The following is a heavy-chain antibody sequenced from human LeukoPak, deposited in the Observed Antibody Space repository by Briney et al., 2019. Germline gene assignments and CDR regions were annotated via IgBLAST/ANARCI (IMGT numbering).Heavy chain of an antibody. CDR1: GYSFTSYW. V-gene: IGHV5-51*01. CDR2: IYPGESDT. CDR3: AAISYEYRSSGYYFDY. D-gene: IGHD6-6*01. J-gene: IGHJ4*02. Sequence: GESLKISCKGSGYSFTSYWIGWVRQMPGKGLESMGIIYPGESDTRYSPSFQGQVTISADKSINTAYLQWSSLKASDTAMYYCAAISYEYRSSGYYFDYWGQGTLVTVSS.